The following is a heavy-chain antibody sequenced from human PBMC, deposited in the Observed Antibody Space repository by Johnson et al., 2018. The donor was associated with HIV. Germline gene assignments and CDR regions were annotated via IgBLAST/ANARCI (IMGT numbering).Heavy chain of an antibody. V-gene: IGHV3-9*01. D-gene: IGHD3-3*01. J-gene: IGHJ3*02. CDR1: GFTFDDYA. CDR3: AIARWSVDDAFDI. CDR2: ISWNSGSI. Sequence: VQLVESGGGVVRPGGSLRLSCAASGFTFDDYAMHWVRQAPGKGLEWVSGISWNSGSIGYADSVKGRFTISRDNAKNSLYLQMNSLRAEDTALYYCAIARWSVDDAFDIWGQGTMVTVSS.